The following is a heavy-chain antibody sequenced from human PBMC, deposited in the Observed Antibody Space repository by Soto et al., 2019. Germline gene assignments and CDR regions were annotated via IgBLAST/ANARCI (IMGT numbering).Heavy chain of an antibody. CDR2: IDPGDSYT. CDR1: GYRFTTHC. V-gene: IGHV5-10-1*01. J-gene: IGHJ6*02. CDR3: ARQEPDYYYYYGMDV. Sequence: GESLKISCEGSGYRFTTHCISWVRQMPGKGLEWMGRIDPGDSYTYYSPSFRGHVTISADRSTSTAYLQWNSLKASDTAMYYCARQEPDYYYYYGMDVWGQGTTVTVSS. D-gene: IGHD1-1*01.